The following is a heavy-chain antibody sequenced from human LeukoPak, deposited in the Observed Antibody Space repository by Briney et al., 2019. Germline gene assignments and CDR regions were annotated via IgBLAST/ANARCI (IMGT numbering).Heavy chain of an antibody. CDR2: INSDGSIT. Sequence: GGSLRLSCAASGFTFTTYWMHWVRQAPGKGLVWVLHINSDGSITSYADSVKGRFTISRDNAKNTLYLQMNSLRAEDTAVYYCARDAVDTANAVWGQGTTVTVSS. J-gene: IGHJ6*02. D-gene: IGHD5-18*01. V-gene: IGHV3-74*01. CDR1: GFTFTTYW. CDR3: ARDAVDTANAV.